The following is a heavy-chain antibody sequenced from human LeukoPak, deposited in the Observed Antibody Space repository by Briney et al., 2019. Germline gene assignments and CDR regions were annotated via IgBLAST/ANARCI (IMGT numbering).Heavy chain of an antibody. V-gene: IGHV1-18*01. CDR1: GYTFTSYG. D-gene: IGHD3-22*01. CDR2: ISAYNGNT. J-gene: IGHJ4*02. CDR3: ARSRAVWYYDSSANQNDY. Sequence: ASVKVSCKASGYTFTSYGINWVRQAPGQGLEWMGRISAYNGNTNYAQKLQGRVTMTTDTSTSTAYMELRSLRSDDTAVYYCARSRAVWYYDSSANQNDYWGQGALVTVSS.